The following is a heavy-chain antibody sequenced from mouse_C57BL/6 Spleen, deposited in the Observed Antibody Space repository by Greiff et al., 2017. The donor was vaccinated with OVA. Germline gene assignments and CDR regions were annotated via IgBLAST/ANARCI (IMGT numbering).Heavy chain of an antibody. Sequence: QLKQSGPELVKPGASVKISCKASGYAFSSSWMNWVKQRPGKGLEWIGRIYPGDGDTNYNGKFKGKATLTADKSSSTAYMQLSSLTSEDSAVYFCARRSSGVYYAMDYWGQGTSVTVSS. J-gene: IGHJ4*01. CDR3: ARRSSGVYYAMDY. CDR2: IYPGDGDT. D-gene: IGHD3-2*02. CDR1: GYAFSSSW. V-gene: IGHV1-82*01.